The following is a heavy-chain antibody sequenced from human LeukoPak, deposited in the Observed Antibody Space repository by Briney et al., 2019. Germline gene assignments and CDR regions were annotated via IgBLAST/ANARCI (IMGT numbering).Heavy chain of an antibody. CDR2: ISSSSSYI. D-gene: IGHD2-15*01. CDR1: GFTFSSYT. V-gene: IGHV3-21*01. CDR3: ARGTLEHCSGASCYPLDS. J-gene: IGHJ5*01. Sequence: GGSLRLSGAASGFTFSSYTMNWVRQAPGKGLDWVSSISSSSSYIYYADSVKGRFTISRDNAKNSLYLQMNSLRAEDTAVYYCARGTLEHCSGASCYPLDSWGQGTLVTVSS.